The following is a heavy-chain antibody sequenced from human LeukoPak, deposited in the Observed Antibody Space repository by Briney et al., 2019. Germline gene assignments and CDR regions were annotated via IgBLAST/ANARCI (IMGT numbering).Heavy chain of an antibody. CDR2: IIPIFGTA. V-gene: IGHV1-69*13. CDR1: GYTFTSYY. J-gene: IGHJ4*02. CDR3: AAGRGELLSDY. Sequence: SVKVSCKASGYTFTSYYMHWVRQAPGQGLEWMGGIIPIFGTANYAQKFQGRVTITADESTSTAYMELSSLRSEDTAVYYCAAGRGELLSDYWGQGTLVTVSS. D-gene: IGHD1-26*01.